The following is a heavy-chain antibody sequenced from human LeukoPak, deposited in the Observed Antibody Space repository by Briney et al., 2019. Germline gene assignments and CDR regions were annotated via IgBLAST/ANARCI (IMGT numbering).Heavy chain of an antibody. D-gene: IGHD3-10*01. J-gene: IGHJ4*02. CDR3: ARVREDLDSNYNYVGYYFGN. Sequence: PSETLSLTCAVSDYSISSGYYWGWIRQPPGKGLEWIGSIYYSESTYYNPSLKNRVTISLDSSKNQFSLNLSSVTAADTAVYYCARVREDLDSNYNYVGYYFGNWGQGTLVTVSS. CDR1: DYSISSGYY. V-gene: IGHV4-38-2*01. CDR2: IYYSEST.